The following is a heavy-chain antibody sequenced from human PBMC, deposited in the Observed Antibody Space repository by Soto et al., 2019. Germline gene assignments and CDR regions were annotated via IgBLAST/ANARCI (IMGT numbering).Heavy chain of an antibody. CDR1: GGSTSSYY. CDR2: IYYIFST. V-gene: IGHV4-59*08. Sequence: SETLSLTCTVSGGSTSSYYWIWIRQPPVNGLEFIGYIYYIFSTNYNPSLKSRFTISLYTSKNHFSLKLISSTAADTAVYYCARGGSHDAFDIWGQGTMVTVSS. CDR3: ARGGSHDAFDI. D-gene: IGHD6-25*01. J-gene: IGHJ3*02.